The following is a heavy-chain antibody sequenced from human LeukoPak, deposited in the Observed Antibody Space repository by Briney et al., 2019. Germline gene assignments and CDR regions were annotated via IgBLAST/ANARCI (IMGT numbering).Heavy chain of an antibody. CDR1: GGSISSSSYY. CDR3: ARDHGFGEFADY. Sequence: PSETLSLTCTVSGGSISSSSYYWGWIRQPPGKGLEWIGSIYYSGSTYYNPSLKSRVTISVDTSKNQFSLKLSSVTAADTAVYYCARDHGFGEFADYWGQGTLVTVSS. J-gene: IGHJ4*02. V-gene: IGHV4-39*07. D-gene: IGHD3-10*01. CDR2: IYYSGST.